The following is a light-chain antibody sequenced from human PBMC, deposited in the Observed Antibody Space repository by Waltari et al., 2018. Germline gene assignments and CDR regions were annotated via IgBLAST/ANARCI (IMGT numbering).Light chain of an antibody. Sequence: DFVMTQSPDSLAVSLGERATINCKSSQSVLYSPNNKNYLAWFQQKPGQPPKLLIYCASTRESGVTDRFSGSGSGTDFTLTISSLQAEDVAVYYCQQYYNTPLTFGGGTKVEI. V-gene: IGKV4-1*01. J-gene: IGKJ4*01. CDR1: QSVLYSPNNKNY. CDR3: QQYYNTPLT. CDR2: CAS.